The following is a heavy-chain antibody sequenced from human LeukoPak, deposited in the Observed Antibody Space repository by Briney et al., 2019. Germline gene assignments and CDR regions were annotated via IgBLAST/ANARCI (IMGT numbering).Heavy chain of an antibody. CDR2: ISSSSSTI. CDR3: ARDRNYGGNSEGY. J-gene: IGHJ4*02. V-gene: IGHV3-48*04. D-gene: IGHD4-23*01. CDR1: GFTFSSYS. Sequence: GGSLRLSCAASGFTFSSYSMNRVRQAPGKGLEWVSYISSSSSTIYYADSVKGRFTISRDNAKNSLYLQMNSLRAEDTAVYYCARDRNYGGNSEGYWGQGTLVTVSS.